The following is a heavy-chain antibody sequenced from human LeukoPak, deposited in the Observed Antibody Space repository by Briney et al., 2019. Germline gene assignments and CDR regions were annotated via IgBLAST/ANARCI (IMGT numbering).Heavy chain of an antibody. CDR2: INHSGST. D-gene: IGHD3-22*01. J-gene: IGHJ4*02. CDR3: ARPGEVYYYDSSGYPAHYFDY. Sequence: SETLSLTCAVYGGSFSGYYWSWIRQPPGKGLEWIGEINHSGSTNYNPSLKSRVTISVDTSKNQFSLKLSSVTAADTAVYYCARPGEVYYYDSSGYPAHYFDYWGQGTLVTVSS. V-gene: IGHV4-34*01. CDR1: GGSFSGYY.